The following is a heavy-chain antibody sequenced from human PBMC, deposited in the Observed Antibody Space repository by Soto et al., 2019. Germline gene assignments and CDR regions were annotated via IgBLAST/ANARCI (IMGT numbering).Heavy chain of an antibody. V-gene: IGHV1-2*06. D-gene: IGHD1-26*01. CDR3: GRDGVGATPLGWFHP. CDR1: GYTFIGYY. Sequence: QVQLVQSGAEVKKPGASVKVSCKASGYTFIGYYIHWVRQAPGQGLEWMGRINPRSGDTTYAQKFQGRLTMTRDTSISTAYMELSSLRSDDTAVYYCGRDGVGATPLGWFHPWGQGSLVTVSS. CDR2: INPRSGDT. J-gene: IGHJ5*02.